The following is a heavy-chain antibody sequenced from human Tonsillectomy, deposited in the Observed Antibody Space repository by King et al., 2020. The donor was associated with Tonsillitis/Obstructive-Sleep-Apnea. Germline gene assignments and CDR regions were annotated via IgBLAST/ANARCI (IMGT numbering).Heavy chain of an antibody. V-gene: IGHV4-34*01. CDR3: AREKDGDYSMDV. D-gene: IGHD4-17*01. CDR2: INHSRGT. Sequence: VQLPQWGAGLLKPSETLSLTCAVYGGSFSGYYWSWIRQPPGKGLEWVGEINHSRGTNYNPSLKSRVPISVDTSKNHPSLKLSSVTAADTAVYYCAREKDGDYSMDVWGQGTTVTVSS. J-gene: IGHJ6*02. CDR1: GGSFSGYY.